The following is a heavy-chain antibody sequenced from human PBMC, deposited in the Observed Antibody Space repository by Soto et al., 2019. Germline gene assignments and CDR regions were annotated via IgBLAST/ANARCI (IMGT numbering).Heavy chain of an antibody. J-gene: IGHJ4*02. CDR2: IYPGDSDT. CDR3: ARRVQYYYDSGSSYDY. V-gene: IGHV5-51*01. CDR1: GYSFTNYW. Sequence: GESLKISCKGSGYSFTNYWIDWVRQMPGKGLEWMGIIYPGDSDTRYSPSFQGQVTISADKSINTAYLQWSSLKASDTAMYYCARRVQYYYDSGSSYDYWGQGTLVTVYS. D-gene: IGHD3-10*01.